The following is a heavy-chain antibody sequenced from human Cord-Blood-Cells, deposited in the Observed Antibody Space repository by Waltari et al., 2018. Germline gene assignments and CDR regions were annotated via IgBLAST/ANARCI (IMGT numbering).Heavy chain of an antibody. V-gene: IGHV3-21*01. CDR3: ARVSDLTFDY. CDR2: ISSSSSYI. D-gene: IGHD7-27*01. CDR1: GFTFSSYS. Sequence: EVQLVESGGGLVKPGGSLRLSCAASGFTFSSYSMNWVRQAPGKGLEWVSSISSSSSYIDYADSVNGRFTISRDNAKNSLYLQMNSLRAEDTAVYYCARVSDLTFDYWGQGTLVTVSS. J-gene: IGHJ4*02.